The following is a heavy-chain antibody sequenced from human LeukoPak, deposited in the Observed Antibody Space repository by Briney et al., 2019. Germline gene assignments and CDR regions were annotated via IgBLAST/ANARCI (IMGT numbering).Heavy chain of an antibody. CDR1: GGSISSGGYY. CDR3: ARQRAIFGVVMWIDY. J-gene: IGHJ4*02. CDR2: INHSGST. D-gene: IGHD3-3*01. V-gene: IGHV4-31*03. Sequence: SQTLSLTCTVSGGSISSGGYYWSWIRQHPGKGLEWIGEINHSGSTNYNPSLKSRVTISVDTSKNQFSLKLSSVTAADTAVYYCARQRAIFGVVMWIDYWGQGTLVTVSS.